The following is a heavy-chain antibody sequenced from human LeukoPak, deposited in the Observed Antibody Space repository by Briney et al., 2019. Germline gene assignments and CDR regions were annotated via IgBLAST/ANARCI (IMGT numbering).Heavy chain of an antibody. CDR1: GFTFSSYS. D-gene: IGHD4-17*01. CDR2: ISSSSSYI. J-gene: IGHJ3*02. CDR3: ARDYGDSPGAFDI. Sequence: GGSLRLSCAASGFTFSSYSMNWVRQAPGKGLEWVSSISSSSSYIYYADSVKGRFTISRDNAKNSLYLQMNSLRAEDTAVCYCARDYGDSPGAFDIWGQGTMVTVSS. V-gene: IGHV3-21*01.